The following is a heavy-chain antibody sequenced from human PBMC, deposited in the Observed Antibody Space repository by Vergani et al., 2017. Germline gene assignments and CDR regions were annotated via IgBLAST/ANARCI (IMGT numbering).Heavy chain of an antibody. J-gene: IGHJ3*02. CDR3: TRVSITMLGVVEGNGAFDI. D-gene: IGHD3-22*01. CDR1: GFTFGDYA. V-gene: IGHV3-49*03. CDR2: IRSKAYGGTT. Sequence: EVQLVESGGGLVQPGRSLRLSCTASGFTFGDYAMSWFRQAPGKGLEWVGFIRSKAYGGTTEYAAPVKGRFTISRDDSKSIAYLQMNSLKTEDTAVYYCTRVSITMLGVVEGNGAFDIWGQGTMVTVSS.